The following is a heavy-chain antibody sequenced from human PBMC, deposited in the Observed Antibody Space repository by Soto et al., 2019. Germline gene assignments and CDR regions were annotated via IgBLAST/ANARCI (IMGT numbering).Heavy chain of an antibody. CDR2: IIPMFSTP. D-gene: IGHD3-9*01. Sequence: SVKVSCKASGGNFRSEAISWVRQAPGHGLEWMGRIIPMFSTPHYAQKFQGRVTIIADESTTTVNMEMRGLTYEDTAVYYCARAQFPDILTADDYGTDVWGQGTSVPVS. CDR1: GGNFRSEA. CDR3: ARAQFPDILTADDYGTDV. J-gene: IGHJ6*02. V-gene: IGHV1-69*13.